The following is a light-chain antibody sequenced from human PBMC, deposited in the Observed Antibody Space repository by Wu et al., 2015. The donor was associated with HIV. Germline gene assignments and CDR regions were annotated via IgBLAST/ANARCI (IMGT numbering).Light chain of an antibody. CDR1: QSFGNNN. CDR3: QQYNNWPLT. V-gene: IGKV3-20*01. CDR2: GAS. Sequence: EIVLTQSPATLSLSPGERATLSCRASQSFGNNNLAWYQQRPGQAPRLLIHGASRRAAGIPDRFSGSGSGTDFTLTISRLESEDLAVYYCQQYNNWPLTFGGGTKVEVK. J-gene: IGKJ4*01.